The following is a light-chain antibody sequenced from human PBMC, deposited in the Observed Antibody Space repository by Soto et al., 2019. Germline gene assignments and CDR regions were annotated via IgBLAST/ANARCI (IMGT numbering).Light chain of an antibody. J-gene: IGLJ1*01. CDR1: SSDVGAYNY. V-gene: IGLV2-14*01. CDR3: SSYAHGSIYV. Sequence: QSALTQPACVSESPGQSITISCTGSSSDVGAYNYVSWYLQHPGKAPKLLIYGVGNRPSGVSARFSGSKSGDMASLTISGLQAEDEADYYCSSYAHGSIYVFGTGTKVTVL. CDR2: GVG.